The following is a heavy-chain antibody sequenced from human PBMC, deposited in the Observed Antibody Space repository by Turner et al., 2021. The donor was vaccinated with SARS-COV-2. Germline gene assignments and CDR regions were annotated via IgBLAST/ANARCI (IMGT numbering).Heavy chain of an antibody. CDR1: GFTFSGYA. V-gene: IGHV3-30*03. CDR2: ISFDGTNK. CDR3: ATNSPTNAFDI. J-gene: IGHJ3*02. Sequence: QVQLVESGGGVVQPGRSLRLSCAASGFTFSGYAMHWVRQAPGKGLEWVAVISFDGTNKFYADSVKGRFTISRDNSKNTLYVQMNSLRTEDTAVYYCATNSPTNAFDIWGQGTMVTVSS. D-gene: IGHD1-1*01.